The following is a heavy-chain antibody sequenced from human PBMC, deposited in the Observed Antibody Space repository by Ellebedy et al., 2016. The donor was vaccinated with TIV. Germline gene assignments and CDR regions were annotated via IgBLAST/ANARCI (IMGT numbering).Heavy chain of an antibody. CDR1: GFTFSNHT. CDR3: ARGQAVAGSHFDY. J-gene: IGHJ4*02. Sequence: GESLKISCEASGFTFSNHTMNWVRQAPGKGLEWVSSISSHGSYIYYADSVKGRFTISRDNAKNSLYLEMNSLKVEDTAVYYCARGQAVAGSHFDYWGQGTLVTVSS. D-gene: IGHD6-19*01. CDR2: ISSHGSYI. V-gene: IGHV3-21*01.